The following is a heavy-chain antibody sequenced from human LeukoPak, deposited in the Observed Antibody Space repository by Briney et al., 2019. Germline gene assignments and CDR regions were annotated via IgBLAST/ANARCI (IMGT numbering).Heavy chain of an antibody. CDR3: ASLGITYYYGSGNSWFDP. J-gene: IGHJ5*02. D-gene: IGHD3-10*01. CDR1: GGSISSYY. V-gene: IGHV4-59*01. Sequence: SETLSLTCTVSGGSISSYYWSWIRQPPGKGLEWIGYIYYSGSTNYNPSLKSRVTISVDTSKNQFSLKLSSVTAADTAVYYCASLGITYYYGSGNSWFDPWGQGTLVTVSS. CDR2: IYYSGST.